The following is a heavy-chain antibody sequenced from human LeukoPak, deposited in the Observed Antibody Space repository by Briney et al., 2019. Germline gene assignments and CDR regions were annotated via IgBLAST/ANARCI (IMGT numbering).Heavy chain of an antibody. J-gene: IGHJ4*02. Sequence: SSVKVSCKASGGTFSSYAISWVRQAPGQGLEWMGGIIPIFGTANYAQKFQGRVTITADESTSTAYMELSSLRSEDTAVYYRHYSYGSYYYDSSGSGVWPAYYFDYWGQGTLVTVSS. CDR2: IIPIFGTA. CDR3: HYSYGSYYYDSSGSGVWPAYYFDY. CDR1: GGTFSSYA. D-gene: IGHD3-22*01. V-gene: IGHV1-69*01.